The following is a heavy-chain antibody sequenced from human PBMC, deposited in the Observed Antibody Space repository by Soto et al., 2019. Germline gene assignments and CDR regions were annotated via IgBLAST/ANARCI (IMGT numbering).Heavy chain of an antibody. D-gene: IGHD2-2*01. CDR2: ISSSSSTI. CDR1: GFTFSSYS. V-gene: IGHV3-48*01. CDR3: ARELGYCSSTSCYLGMTTVGEYYFDY. Sequence: EVQLVESGGGLVQPGGSLRLSCAASGFTFSSYSMNWVRQAPGKGLEWVSYISSSSSTIYYADSVKGRFTISRDNAKNSLYLQMNSLRAEDTAVYYCARELGYCSSTSCYLGMTTVGEYYFDYWGQGTLVTVSS. J-gene: IGHJ4*02.